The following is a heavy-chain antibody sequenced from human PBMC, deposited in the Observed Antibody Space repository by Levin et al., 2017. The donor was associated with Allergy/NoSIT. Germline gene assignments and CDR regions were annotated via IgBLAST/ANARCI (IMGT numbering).Heavy chain of an antibody. CDR1: GFTFSDYY. D-gene: IGHD3-3*01. V-gene: IGHV3-11*01. Sequence: GESLKISCAASGFTFSDYYMSWIRQAPGKGLEWVSYISSSGSTIYYADSVKGRFTISRDNAKNSLYLQMNSLRAEDTAVYYCAREWTITIFGVVNDYFDYWGQGTLVTVSS. CDR2: ISSSGSTI. J-gene: IGHJ4*02. CDR3: AREWTITIFGVVNDYFDY.